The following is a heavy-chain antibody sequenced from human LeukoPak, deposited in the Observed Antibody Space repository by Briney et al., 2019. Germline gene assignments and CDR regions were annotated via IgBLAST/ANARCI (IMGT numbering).Heavy chain of an antibody. CDR2: IHYSGAS. CDR1: GGSITNDY. V-gene: IGHV4-59*01. D-gene: IGHD3-9*01. Sequence: PSETLSLTCTVSGGSITNDYFSWIRQPPGKGLEWIGYIHYSGASHYNPSLKSRLTISVDTSKNQFSLRLSSVTAADTVLYYCTRSGQFDVLTGYYIDKWSQGTLVTVPS. J-gene: IGHJ4*02. CDR3: TRSGQFDVLTGYYIDK.